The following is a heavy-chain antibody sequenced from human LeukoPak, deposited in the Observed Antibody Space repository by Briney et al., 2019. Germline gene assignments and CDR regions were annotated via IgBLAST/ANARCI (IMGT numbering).Heavy chain of an antibody. V-gene: IGHV1-8*02. D-gene: IGHD3-9*01. CDR2: MNPNSGNT. CDR1: GYTFTSYD. CDR3: ARVDLLTGYYFFDY. J-gene: IGHJ4*02. Sequence: ASVKVSCKASGYTFTSYDINWVRQATGQGLEWMGWMNPNSGNTGYAQKFQGRVTMTTDTSTSTVYMELKSLGSDETAVYYCARVDLLTGYYFFDYWGQGTLVTVSS.